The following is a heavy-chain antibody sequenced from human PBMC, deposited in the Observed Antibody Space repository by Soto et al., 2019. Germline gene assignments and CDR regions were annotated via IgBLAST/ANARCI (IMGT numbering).Heavy chain of an antibody. D-gene: IGHD1-1*01. CDR2: MRANSGYT. V-gene: IGHV1-8*01. J-gene: IGHJ4*02. Sequence: QVQLVQSGAEVKKPGASVKVSCKASGDIFTNFDFNWVRQATGQGLEWVGWMRANSGYTGQAQKFQGRVTVTRDTSTSTAYMELRSLRSDDTAVYYCARGRYGDYWGQGALVTVSS. CDR1: GDIFTNFD. CDR3: ARGRYGDY.